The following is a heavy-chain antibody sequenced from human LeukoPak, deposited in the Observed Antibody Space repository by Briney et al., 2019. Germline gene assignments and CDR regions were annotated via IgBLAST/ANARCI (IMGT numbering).Heavy chain of an antibody. Sequence: GGSLRLSCAASGFTFSSYWMTWVRQAPGKGLEWVANIKGDGSEKYYVDSVKGRFTISRDSAKNSLFLQMNSLRAEDTAVYYCAKAERFLKWLSTGDAFDIWGQGTMVTVSS. CDR2: IKGDGSEK. V-gene: IGHV3-7*03. D-gene: IGHD3-3*01. CDR1: GFTFSSYW. J-gene: IGHJ3*02. CDR3: AKAERFLKWLSTGDAFDI.